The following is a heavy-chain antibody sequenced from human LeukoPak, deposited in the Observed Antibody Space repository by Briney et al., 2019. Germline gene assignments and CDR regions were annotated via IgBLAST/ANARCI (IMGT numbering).Heavy chain of an antibody. CDR1: GFTFSDYY. CDR2: ISSGSTI. Sequence: PGGSLRLSCAASGFTFSDYYMSWIRQAPGKGLEWVSYISSGSTIYYADSVKGRFTISRDNAKNSLYLQMNSLRAEDTAVYYCARGRGNYYYYGMDVWGQGTTVTVSS. J-gene: IGHJ6*02. CDR3: ARGRGNYYYYGMDV. V-gene: IGHV3-11*01. D-gene: IGHD3-10*01.